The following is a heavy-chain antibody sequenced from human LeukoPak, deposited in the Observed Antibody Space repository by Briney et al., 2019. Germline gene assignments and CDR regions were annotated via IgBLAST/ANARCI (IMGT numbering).Heavy chain of an antibody. J-gene: IGHJ4*02. CDR3: ADLGTSD. CDR2: INSDGSAK. D-gene: IGHD1-7*01. V-gene: IGHV3-7*01. CDR1: GFRLSSQW. Sequence: PGGSLRLSCAVCGFRLSSQWMTWVRQAPGTGLEWVATINSDGSAKYHVDSVKGRFTISRDNAKNLVYLQMSILRAEDTAVYYCADLGTSDCGQGTLVTVSS.